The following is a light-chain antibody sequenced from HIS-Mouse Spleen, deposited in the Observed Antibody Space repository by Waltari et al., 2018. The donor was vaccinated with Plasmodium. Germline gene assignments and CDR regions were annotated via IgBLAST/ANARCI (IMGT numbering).Light chain of an antibody. Sequence: SSELTQDPAVSVALGQTVSITCQGDSLIGYYASWYQQKPGQAPVLVIYGKNNRPSGIPDRFSGSSSGNTASLTITGAQAEDEADYYCNSRDSSGNHVVFGGGTKLTVL. V-gene: IGLV3-19*01. CDR2: GKN. J-gene: IGLJ2*01. CDR3: NSRDSSGNHVV. CDR1: SLIGYY.